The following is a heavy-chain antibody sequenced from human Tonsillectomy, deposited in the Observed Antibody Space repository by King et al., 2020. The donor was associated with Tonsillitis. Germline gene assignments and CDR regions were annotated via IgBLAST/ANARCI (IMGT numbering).Heavy chain of an antibody. CDR2: IRHAGIEK. D-gene: IGHD3-16*01. Sequence: VQLVESWGGVVQPGTSLRLSGAASGFTFSHHGMNWVRQAGGKGRGWLVGIRHAGIEKYYAAPVKGRFTISRDNSKNMLFLQMNSLRAEDTAVYYCARWGEDRAVDIWGQGTMVTISS. V-gene: IGHV3-33*08. J-gene: IGHJ3*02. CDR3: ARWGEDRAVDI. CDR1: GFTFSHHG.